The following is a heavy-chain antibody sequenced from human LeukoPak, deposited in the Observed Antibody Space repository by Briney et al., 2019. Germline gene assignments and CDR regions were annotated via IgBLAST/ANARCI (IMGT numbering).Heavy chain of an antibody. CDR3: ASGGMGARKYYSDPFHY. CDR2: LYSAGST. D-gene: IGHD3-10*01. Sequence: PGGSLRLSCAASGFTVSSNYMSCVRQAPGKGLEWVSILYSAGSTYYADSVRGRFTIARDSSKNTVRLQMNSLRAEDTAVYYCASGGMGARKYYSDPFHYWGQGTPVTVSS. J-gene: IGHJ4*02. CDR1: GFTVSSNY. V-gene: IGHV3-53*01.